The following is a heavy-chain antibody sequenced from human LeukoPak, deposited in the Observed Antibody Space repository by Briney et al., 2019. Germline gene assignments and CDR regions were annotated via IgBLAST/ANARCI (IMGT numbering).Heavy chain of an antibody. CDR3: AKDHGIWGLVITYGDGYLDY. D-gene: IGHD4-17*01. J-gene: IGHJ4*02. CDR2: IRYDGSNK. CDR1: GFTFSSYG. V-gene: IGHV3-30*02. Sequence: PGGSLRPSCAASGFTFSSYGMHWVRQAPGKGLEWVAFIRYDGSNKYYADSVKGRFTISRDNSKNTLYLQMNSLRAEDTAVYYCAKDHGIWGLVITYGDGYLDYWGQGTLVTVSS.